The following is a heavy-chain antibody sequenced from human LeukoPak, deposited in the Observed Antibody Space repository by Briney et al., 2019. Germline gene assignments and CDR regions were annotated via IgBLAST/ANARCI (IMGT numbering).Heavy chain of an antibody. Sequence: SETLSLTCAVSAYSISSGYYWGWIRQPPGKGLEWIGSIYHSGSTYYNPSLKSRVTISVDTSKNQFSLKLSSVTAADTAVYYCARRGGAFALDYWGQGTLVTVSS. CDR1: AYSISSGYY. J-gene: IGHJ4*02. CDR3: ARRGGAFALDY. D-gene: IGHD3-10*01. V-gene: IGHV4-38-2*01. CDR2: IYHSGST.